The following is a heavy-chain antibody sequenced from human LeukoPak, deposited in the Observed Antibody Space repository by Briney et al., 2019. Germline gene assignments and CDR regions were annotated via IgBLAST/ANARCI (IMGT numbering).Heavy chain of an antibody. V-gene: IGHV1-18*04. D-gene: IGHD3-9*01. CDR2: ISAYNGNT. CDR1: GYTFTSYG. Sequence: GASVKVSCTASGYTFTSYGISWVRQAPGQGLEWMGWISAYNGNTNYAQKLQGRVTMTTDTSTSTAYMELRSLRSDDTAVYYCARSKRAYYDILRGGMDVWGKRTTVTVSS. CDR3: ARSKRAYYDILRGGMDV. J-gene: IGHJ6*04.